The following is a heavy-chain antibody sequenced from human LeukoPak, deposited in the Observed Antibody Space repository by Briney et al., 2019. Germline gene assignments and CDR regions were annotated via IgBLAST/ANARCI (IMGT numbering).Heavy chain of an antibody. CDR3: ARDRGLDVFIDP. V-gene: IGHV4-38-2*02. J-gene: IGHJ5*02. CDR2: IYHSGST. CDR1: GYSISSGYY. Sequence: SETLSLTCTVSGYSISSGYYWGWIRQPPGKGLEWIGSIYHSGSTYYNPSLKSRVTISVDTSKNQFSLKLSSVTAADTAVYYCARDRGLDVFIDPWGQGTLVTVSS. D-gene: IGHD3-10*01.